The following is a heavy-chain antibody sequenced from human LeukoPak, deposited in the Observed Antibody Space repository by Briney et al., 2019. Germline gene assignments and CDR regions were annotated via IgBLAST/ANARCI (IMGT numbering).Heavy chain of an antibody. CDR2: ISYDGSNK. CDR3: AKRFGESPAGGFDI. J-gene: IGHJ3*02. Sequence: GRSLRLSCAVSGFTFSNYGMHWVRRAPGKRLERVAVISYDGSNKYYADSVKGRFTISRDNSKNTLYLQMNSLRTEDTAVYYCAKRFGESPAGGFDIWGQGTMVTVSS. CDR1: GFTFSNYG. V-gene: IGHV3-30*18. D-gene: IGHD3-10*01.